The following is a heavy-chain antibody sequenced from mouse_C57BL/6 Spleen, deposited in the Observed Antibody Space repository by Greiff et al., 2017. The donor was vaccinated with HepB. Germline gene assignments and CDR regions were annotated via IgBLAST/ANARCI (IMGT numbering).Heavy chain of an antibody. J-gene: IGHJ2*01. V-gene: IGHV1-69*01. Sequence: VQLQQPGAELVMPGASVKLSCKASGYTFTSYWMHWVKQRPGQGLEWIGEIDPSDSYTNYNQKFKGKSTLTVDKSSSTAYMQLSSLTSEDSAVYYCARGGLRREYFDYWGQGTTLTVSS. CDR2: IDPSDSYT. CDR3: ARGGLRREYFDY. CDR1: GYTFTSYW. D-gene: IGHD2-4*01.